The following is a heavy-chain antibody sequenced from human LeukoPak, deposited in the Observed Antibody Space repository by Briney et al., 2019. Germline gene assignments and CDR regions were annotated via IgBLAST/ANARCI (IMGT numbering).Heavy chain of an antibody. CDR2: IDHTGIT. Sequence: SETLSLTCTVSDDSITIYYWTWIRQPPGKGLEWFGYIDHTGITNYNPSLNSRVTISRDTSKNHFSLELSSATAADTAVYYCARATFLTTGFDPWGQGTLVTVSS. CDR3: ARATFLTTGFDP. J-gene: IGHJ5*02. CDR1: DDSITIYY. V-gene: IGHV4-59*12. D-gene: IGHD4-11*01.